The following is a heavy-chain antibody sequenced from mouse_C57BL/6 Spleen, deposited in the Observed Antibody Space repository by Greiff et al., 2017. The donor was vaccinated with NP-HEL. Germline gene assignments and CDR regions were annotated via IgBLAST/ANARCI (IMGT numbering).Heavy chain of an antibody. CDR1: GYTFTDHT. J-gene: IGHJ2*01. V-gene: IGHV1-78*01. CDR2: IYPRDGST. D-gene: IGHD1-1*01. CDR3: ARPYGSSQYYFDY. Sequence: VQLQQSDAELVKPGASVKICCKVSGYTFTDHTIHWMKQRPEQGLEWIGYIYPRDGSTKYNEKFKGKATLTADKSSSTAYMQLNSLTSEDSAVYFCARPYGSSQYYFDYWGQGTTLTVSS.